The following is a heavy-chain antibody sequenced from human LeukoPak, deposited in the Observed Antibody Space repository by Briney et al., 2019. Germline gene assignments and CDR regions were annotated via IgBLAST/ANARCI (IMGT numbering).Heavy chain of an antibody. J-gene: IGHJ6*02. CDR3: AKEGGTSCYSCRYYYYGMDV. CDR2: ISYDGSNK. CDR1: GFTFSSYA. V-gene: IGHV3-30-3*01. D-gene: IGHD2-2*02. Sequence: GGSLRLSCAASGFTFSSYAMHWVRQAPGKGLEWVAVISYDGSNKYYADSVKGRFTISRDNSKSTLCLQMNSLRAEDTAVYYCAKEGGTSCYSCRYYYYGMDVWGQGTTVTVSS.